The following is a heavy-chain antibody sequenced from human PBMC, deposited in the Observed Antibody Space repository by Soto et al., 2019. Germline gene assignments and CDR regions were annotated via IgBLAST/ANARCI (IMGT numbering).Heavy chain of an antibody. CDR1: GDSVSSNSAA. Sequence: SQTLSLTCAISGDSVSSNSAAWNWIRHSPSRGLEWLGRTYYRSKWYNDYAVSVKSRITINPDTSKNQFSLQLNSVTPEDTAVYYCAREEGPGWEVVRGYFDYWGQGTLVTVSS. J-gene: IGHJ4*02. CDR2: TYYRSKWYN. D-gene: IGHD2-15*01. V-gene: IGHV6-1*01. CDR3: AREEGPGWEVVRGYFDY.